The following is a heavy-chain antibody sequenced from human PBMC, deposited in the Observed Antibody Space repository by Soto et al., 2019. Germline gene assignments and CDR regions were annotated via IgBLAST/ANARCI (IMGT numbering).Heavy chain of an antibody. CDR2: IKQDGSEK. D-gene: IGHD4-17*01. CDR1: GFTFSSYW. Sequence: EVQLVESGGGLVQPGGSLRLSCAASGFTFSSYWMSWVRQAPGKGLEWVANIKQDGSEKYYVDSVKGRFTISRDNAKNSLSLQMNSLRVEDTALYFCTKADYGDYSGSRPFDPWGQGTLVTVSS. CDR3: TKADYGDYSGSRPFDP. V-gene: IGHV3-7*03. J-gene: IGHJ5*02.